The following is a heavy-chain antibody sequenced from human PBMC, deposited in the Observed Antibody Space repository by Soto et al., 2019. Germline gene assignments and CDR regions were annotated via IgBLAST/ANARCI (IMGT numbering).Heavy chain of an antibody. CDR1: GFTVSNIY. J-gene: IGHJ4*02. CDR2: IYSP. Sequence: GGSLRLSCAASGFTVSNIYMSWVRQAPGKGLEWVSVIYSPYYADTVKGRFTTSRDNSKNTLFLQMNSLRAEDTAVYYCAKSRTGPGDYLDHWGQGTLVTVSS. CDR3: AKSRTGPGDYLDH. V-gene: IGHV3-53*01. D-gene: IGHD1-1*01.